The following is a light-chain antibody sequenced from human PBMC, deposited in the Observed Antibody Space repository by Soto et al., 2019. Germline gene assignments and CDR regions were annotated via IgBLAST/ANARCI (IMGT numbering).Light chain of an antibody. CDR1: QSVSSY. J-gene: IGKJ1*01. Sequence: EIVLTQSPATLSLSPGERATLSCWASQSVSSYLAWYQHKPCQAPRLLIYDASNMATGIPARFSGSGSWTDFTLTIRSLEPEDFEVYYCQQRSNWPWTFGQGTKVEIK. CDR2: DAS. V-gene: IGKV3-11*01. CDR3: QQRSNWPWT.